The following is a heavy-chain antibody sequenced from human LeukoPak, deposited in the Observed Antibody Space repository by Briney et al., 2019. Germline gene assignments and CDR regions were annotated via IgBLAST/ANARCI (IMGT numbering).Heavy chain of an antibody. D-gene: IGHD3-22*01. V-gene: IGHV4-34*01. J-gene: IGHJ4*02. CDR3: ARGRYYDSSGYSCFDY. CDR2: INHSGST. Sequence: PSETLSLTCAVYGGSFSGYYWSWIRQPPGKGLEWIGEINHSGSTNYNPSLKSRVTISVDTSKNQFSLKLSSVTAADTAVYYCARGRYYDSSGYSCFDYWGQGTLVTVSS. CDR1: GGSFSGYY.